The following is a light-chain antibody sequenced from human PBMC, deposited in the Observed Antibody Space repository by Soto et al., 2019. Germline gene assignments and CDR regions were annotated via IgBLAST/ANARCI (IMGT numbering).Light chain of an antibody. V-gene: IGKV1-5*03. Sequence: DIQMTQSPSTLSASVGDRVTITCRASQSIVNWLAWYQQKPGKAPKLLIYKASTLQSGVPSRFSGSGSGTEFPLTISSLQPDDFATYYCQQFNTYSRTFGQGTKVEVK. CDR2: KAS. J-gene: IGKJ1*01. CDR3: QQFNTYSRT. CDR1: QSIVNW.